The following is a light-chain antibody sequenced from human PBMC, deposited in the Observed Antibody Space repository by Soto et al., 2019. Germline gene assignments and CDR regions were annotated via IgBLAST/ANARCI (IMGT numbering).Light chain of an antibody. CDR3: QQDHNSPPT. CDR2: GAS. J-gene: IGKJ1*01. Sequence: EIVMTQFPATLSVSPGERATLSCMASQSVSSSYLAWYQRKPGQAPRLLIYGASSRATGIPDRFSGGGSGTDFTLTISRLEPEDFAVYYCQQDHNSPPTFGQGTKVDI. V-gene: IGKV3-20*01. CDR1: QSVSSSY.